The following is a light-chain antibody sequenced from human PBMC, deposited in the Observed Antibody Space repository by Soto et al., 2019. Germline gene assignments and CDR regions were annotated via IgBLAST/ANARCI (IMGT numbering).Light chain of an antibody. CDR1: QSVSNN. J-gene: IGKJ1*01. CDR3: QQYNNWPRT. CDR2: GAS. Sequence: EIVMTQSPATLSVSPGERATLSCRASQSVSNNLAWYQQKPGQAARLLIYGASTRATGIPARFSGSGSGTEFTLTISSLQSEAFAVYFCQQYNNWPRTFGQGTKVEIK. V-gene: IGKV3-15*01.